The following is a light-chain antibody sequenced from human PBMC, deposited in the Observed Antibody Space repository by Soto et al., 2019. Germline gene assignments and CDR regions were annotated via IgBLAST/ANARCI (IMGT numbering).Light chain of an antibody. CDR1: QIVLYSSNNKNY. CDR2: WAS. CDR3: QHYYSTPQDT. V-gene: IGKV4-1*01. Sequence: DIVMTQSPDSLAVSLGERATINCNSSQIVLYSSNNKNYLAWYQQKPGQPPKLLIYWASTRESGVPDRFSGSGSGTDFTLTISSLQADDVAVYYCQHYYSTPQDTFVXGTKGDIX. J-gene: IGKJ2*01.